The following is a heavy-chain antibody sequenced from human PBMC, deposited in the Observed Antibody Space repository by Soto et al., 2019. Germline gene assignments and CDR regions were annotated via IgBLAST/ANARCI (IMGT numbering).Heavy chain of an antibody. V-gene: IGHV4-31*03. CDR3: ARYFTDSSGPTLGMGV. CDR2: IYYSGST. D-gene: IGHD6-19*01. J-gene: IGHJ6*02. Sequence: QVQLQESGPGLVKPSQTLSLTCTVSGGSISSGGYYWSWIRQHPGKGLELIGYIYYSGSTYYNPSLTSRVTISVDTSKNQFSLNLSSVTAADTAVYYCARYFTDSSGPTLGMGVWGQGTTVTVSS. CDR1: GGSISSGGYY.